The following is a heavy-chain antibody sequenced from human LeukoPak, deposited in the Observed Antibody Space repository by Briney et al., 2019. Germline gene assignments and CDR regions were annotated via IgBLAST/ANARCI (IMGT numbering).Heavy chain of an antibody. CDR2: IYYSGST. CDR3: ARRRGGFDY. D-gene: IGHD3-10*01. V-gene: IGHV4-59*01. J-gene: IGHJ4*02. Sequence: KPSETLSLTCTVSGGSISSYYWSWIRQPPGKGLEWIGYIYYSGSTNYNPSLKSRVTISVDTSKNQFSLKLSSVTAADTAVYYCARRRGGFDYWGQGTLVTVSS. CDR1: GGSISSYY.